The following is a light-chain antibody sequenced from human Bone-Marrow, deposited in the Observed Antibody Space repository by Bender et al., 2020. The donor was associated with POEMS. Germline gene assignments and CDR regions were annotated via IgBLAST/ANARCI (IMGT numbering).Light chain of an antibody. J-gene: IGLJ2*01. CDR2: GTT. Sequence: QSVLTQPPSVSGAPGQRVTISCTGSSSNIGAGYDVQWYQQFPGTAPKLLIYGTTNRPSGVPDRFTGSRSGTSASLDITGLQAEDEAEYVCQSYDTSLTGVFGGGTKLTVL. CDR3: QSYDTSLTGV. CDR1: SSNIGAGYD. V-gene: IGLV1-40*01.